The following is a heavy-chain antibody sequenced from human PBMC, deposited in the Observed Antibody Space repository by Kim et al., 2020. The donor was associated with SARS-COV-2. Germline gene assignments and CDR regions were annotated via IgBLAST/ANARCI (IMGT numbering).Heavy chain of an antibody. J-gene: IGHJ3*02. CDR3: ARSPKRLERRKPSHAFDI. V-gene: IGHV3-11*03. CDR2: ISSSSSYT. CDR1: GFTFSDYY. Sequence: GGSLRLSWAASGFTFSDYYMSWIRQAPGKGLEWVSYISSSSSYTNYADSVKGRFTISRDNAKNSLYLQMNSLRAEDTAVYYCARSPKRLERRKPSHAFDIWGQGTMVTVSS. D-gene: IGHD1-1*01.